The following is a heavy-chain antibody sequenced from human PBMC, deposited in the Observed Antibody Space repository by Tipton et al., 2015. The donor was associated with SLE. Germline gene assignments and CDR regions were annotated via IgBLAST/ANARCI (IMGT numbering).Heavy chain of an antibody. CDR1: GGSISNNH. CDR3: ARGGLAFWGANYPCGGLDV. J-gene: IGHJ6*04. CDR2: IYTSGGI. Sequence: TLSLTCTVSGGSISNNHWSWIRQPAGRGLEWIGRIYTSGGINYNPSLKSRVTISVDTTKNQLSLKLSSVTAADTAVYYCARGGLAFWGANYPCGGLDVWGNGTVVTV. V-gene: IGHV4-4*07. D-gene: IGHD3-3*01.